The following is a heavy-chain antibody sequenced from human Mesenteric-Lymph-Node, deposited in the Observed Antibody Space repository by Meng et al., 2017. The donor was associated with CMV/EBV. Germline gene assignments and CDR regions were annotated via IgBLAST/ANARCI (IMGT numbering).Heavy chain of an antibody. CDR3: ARGAGTTVYYYYGMDV. J-gene: IGHJ6*02. V-gene: IGHV3-21*01. Sequence: GESLKISCAASGLTFSSYSMNWVRQAPGKGLEWVSSISSSSSYIYYADSVKGRFTISRDNAKNSLYLQMNSLRAEDTAVYYCARGAGTTVYYYYGMDVWGQGTTVTVSS. CDR1: GLTFSSYS. CDR2: ISSSSSYI. D-gene: IGHD1-1*01.